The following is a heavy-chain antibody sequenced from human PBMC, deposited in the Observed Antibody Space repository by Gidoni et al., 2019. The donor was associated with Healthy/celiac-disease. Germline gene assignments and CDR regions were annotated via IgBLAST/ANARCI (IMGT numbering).Heavy chain of an antibody. CDR1: GGSFSGYY. CDR3: ARAPAFVGATQPRGYYFDY. Sequence: QVQLQQWGAGLLKPSETLSLTCAVYGGSFSGYYWSWIRQPPGKGLEWIGEINHSGSTNYNPSLKSRVTISVDTSKNQFSLKLSSVTAADTAVYYCARAPAFVGATQPRGYYFDYWGQGTLVTVSS. D-gene: IGHD1-26*01. CDR2: INHSGST. J-gene: IGHJ4*02. V-gene: IGHV4-34*01.